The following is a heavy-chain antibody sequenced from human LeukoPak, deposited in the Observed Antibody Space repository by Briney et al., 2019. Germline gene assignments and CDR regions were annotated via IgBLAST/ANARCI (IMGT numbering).Heavy chain of an antibody. D-gene: IGHD2-15*01. CDR1: GHTFTSYD. J-gene: IGHJ5*01. CDR3: ATGVAVVASTDS. Sequence: ASVRVSCKASGHTFTSYDINWVRRAPGQGLEWMGWMNPNSGNTGYAQKFQGRVTMTRNTAMSTAYMELSSLRFEDTAVYYCATGVAVVASTDSWGQGTLVTVSS. CDR2: MNPNSGNT. V-gene: IGHV1-8*01.